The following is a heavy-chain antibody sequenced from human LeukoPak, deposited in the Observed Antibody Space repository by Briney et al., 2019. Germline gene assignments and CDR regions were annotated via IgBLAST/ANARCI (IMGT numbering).Heavy chain of an antibody. J-gene: IGHJ3*02. Sequence: GASVKVSCKASGYTFTSYDISWVRQATGQGLEWMGWMNPSSGNTGYAQKFQVRVTITRNTSTGTAYMELSSLRSEDTAVYYCARGMVGNAFDIWGQGTMVTVSS. CDR2: MNPSSGNT. CDR1: GYTFTSYD. V-gene: IGHV1-8*03. CDR3: ARGMVGNAFDI. D-gene: IGHD3-10*01.